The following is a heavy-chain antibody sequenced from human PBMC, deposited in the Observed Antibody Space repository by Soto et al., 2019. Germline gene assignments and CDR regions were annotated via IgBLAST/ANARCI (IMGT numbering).Heavy chain of an antibody. CDR2: ISVYTGNT. CDR1: GYTFIAYS. D-gene: IGHD3-22*01. Sequence: SLKVSCKASGYTFIAYSVSWVRQAPGQGLEWLGWISVYTGNTKQAQKFQDRVTLTTEASTGTAYLELRSLRSDDTAVYYCARAGPYYASSGYYSDYWGQGTLVTVSS. V-gene: IGHV1-18*04. J-gene: IGHJ4*02. CDR3: ARAGPYYASSGYYSDY.